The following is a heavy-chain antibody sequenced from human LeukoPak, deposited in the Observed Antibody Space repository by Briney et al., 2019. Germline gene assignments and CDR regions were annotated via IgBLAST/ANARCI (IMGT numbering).Heavy chain of an antibody. J-gene: IGHJ4*02. V-gene: IGHV3-30*18. CDR2: ISYDGSNK. CDR1: GFTFSSYG. D-gene: IGHD3-16*01. CDR3: AKGDMRLAYYFDY. Sequence: GGSLRLSCAASGFTFSSYGMHWVRQAPGKGLEWVAVISYDGSNKYYADSVKGRFTISRDNSKNTLYLQMNSLRAEDTAVYYCAKGDMRLAYYFDYWGQGTLVTVSS.